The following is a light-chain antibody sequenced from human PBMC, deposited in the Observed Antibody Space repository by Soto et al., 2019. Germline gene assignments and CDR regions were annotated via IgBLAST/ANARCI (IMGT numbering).Light chain of an antibody. V-gene: IGKV1-5*01. CDR2: EAS. CDR1: ESISNW. CDR3: QKYNGN. Sequence: EIQMTQSPSTLPASVGDRVTITCRASESISNWLAWYQQKPGKAPKLLIYEASTLERGVPSRFSGSGSGTEFTLTISSLQPDDFATYYCQKYNGNFGPGT. J-gene: IGKJ3*01.